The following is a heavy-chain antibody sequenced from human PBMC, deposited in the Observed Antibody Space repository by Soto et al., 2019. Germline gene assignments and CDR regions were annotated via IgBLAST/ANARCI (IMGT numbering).Heavy chain of an antibody. CDR1: GYTLNEVA. D-gene: IGHD4-17*01. Sequence: QVQLVQSGAEVKKPGASVKVSCKVSGYTLNEVAMHWVRQAPGKGLEGLGGFDPDEAETIYAQHFQGRVTMTEDTSTDTVYMEVSSLRSEDTALYFCTTYHGDYNFDHWGQGTLVTVSS. J-gene: IGHJ5*02. CDR3: TTYHGDYNFDH. CDR2: FDPDEAET. V-gene: IGHV1-24*01.